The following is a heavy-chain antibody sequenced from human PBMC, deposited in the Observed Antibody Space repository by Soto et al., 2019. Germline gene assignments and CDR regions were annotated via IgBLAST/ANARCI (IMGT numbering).Heavy chain of an antibody. D-gene: IGHD2-2*02. V-gene: IGHV4-34*01. CDR2: INHSGST. CDR1: GGSFSGYY. Sequence: QVQLQQWGAGLLKPSETLSLTCAVYGGSFSGYYWSWIRQPPGKGLEWIGEINHSGSTNYNPSLKSRVTISVDTSKNQFSLKLSSVTAADTAVYYCARGDYCSSTSCYSYYYYYDMDVWGQGTTVTVSS. CDR3: ARGDYCSSTSCYSYYYYYDMDV. J-gene: IGHJ6*02.